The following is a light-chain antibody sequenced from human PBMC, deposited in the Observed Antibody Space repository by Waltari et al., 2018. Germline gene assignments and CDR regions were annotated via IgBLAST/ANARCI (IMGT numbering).Light chain of an antibody. CDR2: DAS. Sequence: EIVLTQSPGTLSLSPGERATLSCRASQSVSDNYLAWYQQKPGQAPRLLIYDASSRATGIPDRFSGRGSGTDFSLSIRRLEPEDSAVYYCQQYGRSTWTFGQGTRVEI. V-gene: IGKV3-20*01. CDR1: QSVSDNY. CDR3: QQYGRSTWT. J-gene: IGKJ1*01.